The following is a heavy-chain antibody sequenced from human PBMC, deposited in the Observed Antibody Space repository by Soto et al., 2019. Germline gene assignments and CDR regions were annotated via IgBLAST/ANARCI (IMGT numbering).Heavy chain of an antibody. V-gene: IGHV3-23*01. CDR3: AKDLGGRWLQLDF. CDR2: ISGSGGTT. D-gene: IGHD5-12*01. CDR1: GFTFSSYA. J-gene: IGHJ4*02. Sequence: GGSLRLSCAASGFTFSSYAMSWVRQAPGKGLEWVSVISGSGGTTYYADSVKGRFTISRDNSKNTLYLQMNSLRADDTAVYSCAKDLGGRWLQLDFWGQGTLVT.